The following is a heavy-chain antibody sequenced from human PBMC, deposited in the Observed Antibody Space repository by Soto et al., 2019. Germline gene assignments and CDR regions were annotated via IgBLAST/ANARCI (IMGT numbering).Heavy chain of an antibody. Sequence: PSETLSLTCAVSGGSISSGGYSWSWIRQPPGKGLEWIGYIFHSGSTYYNPSLKSRVTISVDRSKNQFSLKLSSVTAADTAVYYCARALYGTFDYWGQGTLVTVSS. CDR1: GGSISSGGYS. V-gene: IGHV4-30-2*01. CDR3: ARALYGTFDY. CDR2: IFHSGST. J-gene: IGHJ4*02. D-gene: IGHD3-10*01.